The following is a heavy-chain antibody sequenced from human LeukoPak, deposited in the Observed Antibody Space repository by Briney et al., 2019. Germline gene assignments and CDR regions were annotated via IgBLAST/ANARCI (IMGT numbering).Heavy chain of an antibody. V-gene: IGHV1-69*13. CDR3: AKSAIPAGLTPDY. J-gene: IGHJ4*02. CDR1: GGTFSSYA. CDR2: IIPIFGTA. Sequence: ASVKVSCKASGGTFSSYAISWVRQAPGQGLEWMGGIIPIFGTANYAQKFQGRVTITADESTSTAYMELSSLRSEDTAVYYCAKSAIPAGLTPDYWGQGTLVTVSS. D-gene: IGHD2-2*01.